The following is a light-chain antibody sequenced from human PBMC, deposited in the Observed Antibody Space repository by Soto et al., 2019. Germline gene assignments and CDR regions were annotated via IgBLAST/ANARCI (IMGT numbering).Light chain of an antibody. Sequence: EIVLTQSPATLPLSPGERATLSCRASQSVGSFLAWYQQKPGQAPRLLIYDASNRATGIPGRFSGSGSGTDFTLTISSLVPEDFAVYYCHQRSNWVTFGQGTRLEIK. CDR3: HQRSNWVT. CDR2: DAS. CDR1: QSVGSF. V-gene: IGKV3-11*01. J-gene: IGKJ5*01.